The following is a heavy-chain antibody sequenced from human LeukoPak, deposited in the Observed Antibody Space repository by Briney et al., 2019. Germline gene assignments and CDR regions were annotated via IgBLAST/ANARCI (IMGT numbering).Heavy chain of an antibody. CDR3: ARVVVAANYYYYYMDV. Sequence: SGTLSLTCAVSGASISSSNWLSWVRQPPGKGLEWIGKINHSGSTNYNPSLKSRVTISVDTSKNQFSLKLSSVTAADTAVYYCARVVVAANYYYYYMDVWGKGTTVTVSS. J-gene: IGHJ6*03. V-gene: IGHV4-4*02. D-gene: IGHD2-15*01. CDR2: INHSGST. CDR1: GASISSSNW.